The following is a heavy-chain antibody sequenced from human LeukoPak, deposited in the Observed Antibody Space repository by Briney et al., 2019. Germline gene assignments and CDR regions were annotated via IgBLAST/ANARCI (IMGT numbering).Heavy chain of an antibody. Sequence: PGGALRLSCAPSGFTFSSYGLNWVRQAPREGVAWVSGVSGSGVSTYYADSVRGRVTLSRDNSKNTLYLQMHNLRAEDTAVYYCARDPPRGSCIDYWGQGTLVTVSS. V-gene: IGHV3-23*01. CDR1: GFTFSSYG. CDR3: ARDPPRGSCIDY. CDR2: VSGSGVST. J-gene: IGHJ4*01. D-gene: IGHD2-15*01.